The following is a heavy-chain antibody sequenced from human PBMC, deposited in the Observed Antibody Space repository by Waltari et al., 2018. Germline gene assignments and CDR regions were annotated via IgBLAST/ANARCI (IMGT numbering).Heavy chain of an antibody. D-gene: IGHD3-10*01. Sequence: QVQLQQWGAGLLKPSETLSLTCAVYGGSFSGYYWSWIRQPPGKGLEWIGEINHSGSTNYNPSLKSRVTISVDTSKNQFSLKLSSVTAADTAVYYCARGLGLLWFGELLYFDYWGQGTLVTVSS. CDR1: GGSFSGYY. CDR2: INHSGST. J-gene: IGHJ4*02. V-gene: IGHV4-34*01. CDR3: ARGLGLLWFGELLYFDY.